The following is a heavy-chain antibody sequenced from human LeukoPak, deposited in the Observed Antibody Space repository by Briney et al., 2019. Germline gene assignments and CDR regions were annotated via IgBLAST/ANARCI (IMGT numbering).Heavy chain of an antibody. CDR1: GGSISSNSYY. J-gene: IGHJ4*02. CDR2: IYYSGST. Sequence: SETLSLTRAVSGGSISSNSYYWGWIRQPPGKGLEWIGSIYYSGSTYYNPSLKSRVTISADTSKNQFSLKLSSVTAADTAVYYCAGSRYSYGYLGYWGQGTLVTVSS. D-gene: IGHD5-18*01. V-gene: IGHV4-39*01. CDR3: AGSRYSYGYLGY.